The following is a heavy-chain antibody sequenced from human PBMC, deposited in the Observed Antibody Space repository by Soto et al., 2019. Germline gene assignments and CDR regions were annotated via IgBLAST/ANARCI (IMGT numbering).Heavy chain of an antibody. Sequence: QVQLVQSGAEVKKPGASVKVSCKASGYTFTSHDINWVRQATGQRPEWMGWMNPNSGNTGYAQKFQGRVTTTRDTSISTAYMELSSRTSEDTAVYYWARGIGGGSGYGDYFDPWGQGTLVTVSS. CDR1: GYTFTSHD. V-gene: IGHV1-8*01. CDR3: ARGIGGGSGYGDYFDP. CDR2: MNPNSGNT. D-gene: IGHD4-17*01. J-gene: IGHJ5*02.